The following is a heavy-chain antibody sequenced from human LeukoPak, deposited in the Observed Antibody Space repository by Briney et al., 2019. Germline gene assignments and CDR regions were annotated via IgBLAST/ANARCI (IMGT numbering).Heavy chain of an antibody. D-gene: IGHD3-10*01. J-gene: IGHJ4*02. CDR1: GFTFSRYA. Sequence: PGGSLRLSCAASGFTFSRYAMHWVRQAPGKGLEWVAVISYDGSNEYYADSVKGRFTISRDSSENTLYLQMNSLRVEYTAVYYCARVGYYSSGPFSYFDYWGQGTLVTVSS. CDR3: ARVGYYSSGPFSYFDY. CDR2: ISYDGSNE. V-gene: IGHV3-30-3*01.